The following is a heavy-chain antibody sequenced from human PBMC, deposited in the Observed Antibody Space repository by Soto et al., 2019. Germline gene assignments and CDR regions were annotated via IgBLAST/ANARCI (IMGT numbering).Heavy chain of an antibody. CDR2: IYYSGST. D-gene: IGHD2-15*01. CDR3: ASLPRGGGYQYHQYYGMDV. Sequence: PSETLSLTCSVSGGSVSTGSYYWSWIRQPPGKGLEWIGSIYYSGSTYYNPSLNSRVTVSVDTSKNQFSLKLRSVTAADTAIYYCASLPRGGGYQYHQYYGMDVWGQGTTVTVSS. CDR1: GGSVSTGSYY. J-gene: IGHJ6*02. V-gene: IGHV4-39*01.